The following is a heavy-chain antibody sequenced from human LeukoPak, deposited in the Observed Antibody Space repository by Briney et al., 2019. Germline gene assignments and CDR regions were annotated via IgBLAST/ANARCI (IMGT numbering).Heavy chain of an antibody. CDR2: INDSGDYT. Sequence: PGGSLRLSCAASGFTFSRHAMSWVRQALGKGLKWVSGINDSGDYTYYIDSVKGQFTISRDNSKNTVYLQMNSLRADDTAVYYCANPLDLAVRGIDYWGQGTLVTVSS. J-gene: IGHJ4*02. D-gene: IGHD1-26*01. CDR1: GFTFSRHA. CDR3: ANPLDLAVRGIDY. V-gene: IGHV3-23*01.